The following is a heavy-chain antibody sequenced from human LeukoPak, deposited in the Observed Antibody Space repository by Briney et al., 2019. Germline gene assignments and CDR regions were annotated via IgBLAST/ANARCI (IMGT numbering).Heavy chain of an antibody. V-gene: IGHV3-21*01. D-gene: IGHD1-26*01. CDR3: ARDGGSYEVAFDI. CDR1: GFTFSSYS. J-gene: IGHJ3*02. Sequence: GGSLRLSCAASGFTFSSYSMNWVRQAPGKGLEWVSSISSSSSYIYYADSVKGRFTISRDNAKNSLYLQMNSLRAEDTAVYYCARDGGSYEVAFDIWGQGTMVTVSS. CDR2: ISSSSSYI.